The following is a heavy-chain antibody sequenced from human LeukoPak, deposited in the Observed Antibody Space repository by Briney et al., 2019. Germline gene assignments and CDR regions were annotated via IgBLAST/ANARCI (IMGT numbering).Heavy chain of an antibody. CDR1: GFTFSSYA. Sequence: GGSLRLSCAASGFTFSSYAMSWVHQVPGKGLEWVSAISGSGGSTYYADSVKGRFTISRDNSKNTLYLQMNSLRAEDTAVYYCAKEIVAASTIDYWGQGTLVTVSS. CDR3: AKEIVAASTIDY. V-gene: IGHV3-23*01. D-gene: IGHD5-12*01. CDR2: ISGSGGST. J-gene: IGHJ4*02.